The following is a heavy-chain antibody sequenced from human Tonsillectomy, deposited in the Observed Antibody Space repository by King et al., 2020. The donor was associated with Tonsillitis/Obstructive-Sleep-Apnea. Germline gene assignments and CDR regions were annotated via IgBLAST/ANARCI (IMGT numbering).Heavy chain of an antibody. J-gene: IGHJ3*02. CDR2: ISNDGTNK. V-gene: IGHV3-30*04. CDR3: ARDYRGDRGAFDI. Sequence: VQLVESGGGVVQPGRSLRLSCAASGFTFSSYVMHWVRQGPGKGLEWVAVISNDGTNKYHADSVKGRFTISRDNSKNTLSLQMNSLRAEDTAVYYCARDYRGDRGAFDIWGQGTMVTVSS. D-gene: IGHD3-10*01. CDR1: GFTFSSYV.